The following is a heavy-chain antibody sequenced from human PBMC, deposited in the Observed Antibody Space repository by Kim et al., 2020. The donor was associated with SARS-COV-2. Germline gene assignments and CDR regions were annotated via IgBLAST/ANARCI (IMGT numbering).Heavy chain of an antibody. CDR2: IKSKTDGGTT. D-gene: IGHD3-10*01. V-gene: IGHV3-15*01. J-gene: IGHJ6*02. CDR3: TTVAGGSGSPNFYYYYYYGMDV. CDR1: GFTFSNAW. Sequence: GGSLRLSCAASGFTFSNAWMSWVRQAPGKGLEWVGRIKSKTDGGTTDYAAPVKGRFTISRDDSKNTLYLQMNSLKTEDTAVYYCTTVAGGSGSPNFYYYYYYGMDVWGQGTTVTVSS.